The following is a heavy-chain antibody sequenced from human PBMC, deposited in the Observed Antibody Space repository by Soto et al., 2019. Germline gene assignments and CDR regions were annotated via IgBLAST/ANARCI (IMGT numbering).Heavy chain of an antibody. D-gene: IGHD2-15*01. CDR1: GFTFTSSA. J-gene: IGHJ4*02. Sequence: SVKVSCKASGFTFTSSAVQWVRQARGQRLEWIGWIAVGSGNTNYAQKFQERVTITRDMSTRTAYMELSSLRSEDTAVYYCARDLGVALATLTIDYWGQGNLVTVSS. V-gene: IGHV1-58*01. CDR3: ARDLGVALATLTIDY. CDR2: IAVGSGNT.